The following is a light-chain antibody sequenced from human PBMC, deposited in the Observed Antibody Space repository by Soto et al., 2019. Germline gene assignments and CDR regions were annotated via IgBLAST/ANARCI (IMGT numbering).Light chain of an antibody. J-gene: IGKJ1*01. Sequence: EIVMTQSPATLSVSPGERATLSCRASQSVSSNLAWYRHKPGQAPRILIFGASNRETGIPAMFSCSGAGTECTRTISSLQPDDVELVYCQQYYNWTLTFGQGTKVDI. CDR1: QSVSSN. V-gene: IGKV3-15*01. CDR2: GAS. CDR3: QQYYNWTLT.